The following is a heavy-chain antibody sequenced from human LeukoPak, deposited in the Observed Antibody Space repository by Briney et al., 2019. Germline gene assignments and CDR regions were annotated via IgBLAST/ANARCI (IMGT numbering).Heavy chain of an antibody. D-gene: IGHD3-16*01. CDR1: GGSISSYY. CDR3: ARDPSTFYFDY. J-gene: IGHJ4*02. V-gene: IGHV4-59*01. CDR2: IYSSGNT. Sequence: SETLSLTCTVSGGSISSYYWSWIRQPPGKGLEWIGYIYSSGNTDYNPSLKSRVAISVDTSKSQFSLKLSSVTAADTAIYYCARDPSTFYFDYWGQGALVTVSS.